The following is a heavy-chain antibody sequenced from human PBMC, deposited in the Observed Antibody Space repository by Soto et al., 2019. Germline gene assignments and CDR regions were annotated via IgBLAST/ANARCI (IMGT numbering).Heavy chain of an antibody. D-gene: IGHD6-19*01. V-gene: IGHV3-33*01. CDR2: VWHGGNNK. CDR1: GFAFSRYD. Sequence: QVQLVESGGGVVQPGRSLRLSCAASGFAFSRYDMHWVRQAPGKGLEWMAVVWHGGNNKYYADSVKGRFAISRDNSKNTLYLQMNSLRADDTAVYYCARAVAGNWWYFDSWGQGTLVTVSS. CDR3: ARAVAGNWWYFDS. J-gene: IGHJ4*02.